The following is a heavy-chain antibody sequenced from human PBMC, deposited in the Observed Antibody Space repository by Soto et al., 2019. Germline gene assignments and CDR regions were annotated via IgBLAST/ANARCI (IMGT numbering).Heavy chain of an antibody. Sequence: SETLSLTCTVSGGSISSGGYYWSWIRQHPGKGLEWIGYIYYSGSTNYNPSLKSRVTISVDTSKNQFSLKLSSVTAADTAVYYCARYVPYYYDSSGYLGLDYWGQGTLVTVSS. CDR1: GGSISSGGYY. J-gene: IGHJ4*02. CDR3: ARYVPYYYDSSGYLGLDY. CDR2: IYYSGST. V-gene: IGHV4-61*08. D-gene: IGHD3-22*01.